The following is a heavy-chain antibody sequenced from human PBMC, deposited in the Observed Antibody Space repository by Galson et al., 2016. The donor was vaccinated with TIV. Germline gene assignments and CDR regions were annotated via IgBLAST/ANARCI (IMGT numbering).Heavy chain of an antibody. D-gene: IGHD4-17*01. V-gene: IGHV3-30*14. CDR2: ISYDESDK. Sequence: SLRLSCAASGFMFSYYNMHWVRQAPGKGLEWVAVISYDESDKYYADSVKGRITISRDNFKNMVYLQMDNLGAEDTAVYYCARGATVTPYSFFDYWGQGTLVSVSS. J-gene: IGHJ4*02. CDR3: ARGATVTPYSFFDY. CDR1: GFMFSYYN.